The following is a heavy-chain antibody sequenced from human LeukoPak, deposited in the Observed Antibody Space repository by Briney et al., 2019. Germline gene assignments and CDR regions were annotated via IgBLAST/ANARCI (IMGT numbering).Heavy chain of an antibody. D-gene: IGHD6-19*01. CDR3: ARNVGWYSHDS. CDR1: GGSFSGYY. J-gene: IGHJ4*02. CDR2: INHSGST. V-gene: IGHV4-34*01. Sequence: SETLSLTCAVYGGSFSGYYWSWIRQPPGKGREWIGEINHSGSTNYNPSLKSRVTISVDTSKNQFSLKLTSVTAADTAVYYCARNVGWYSHDSWGQGTLVTVSS.